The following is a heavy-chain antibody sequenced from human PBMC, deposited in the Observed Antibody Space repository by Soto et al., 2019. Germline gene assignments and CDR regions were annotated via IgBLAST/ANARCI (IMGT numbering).Heavy chain of an antibody. D-gene: IGHD2-15*01. Sequence: AETLALTRPVDGAAVPGYSGSSVPQTPGSGLEWIGEINHSGSTNYNPSLKSRVTISVDTSKNQFSLKLSSVTAADTAVYYCARAAPRYCSGGSCYSGRDYWGKGTLVTVS. CDR2: INHSGST. J-gene: IGHJ4*02. CDR3: ARAAPRYCSGGSCYSGRDY. V-gene: IGHV4-34*01. CDR1: GAAVPGYS.